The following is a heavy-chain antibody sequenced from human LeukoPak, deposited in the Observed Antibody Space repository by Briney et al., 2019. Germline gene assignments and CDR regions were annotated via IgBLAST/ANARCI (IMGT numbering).Heavy chain of an antibody. CDR2: LSGSGAGT. D-gene: IGHD6-25*01. CDR1: GFTFSDYA. CDR3: AKAELGADTFFDY. V-gene: IGHV3-23*01. J-gene: IGHJ4*02. Sequence: PGGSLRLSCAASGFTFSDYAVGWVRQAPGRGLEWVATLSGSGAGTYYSDSVQGRFTISRDNSKRTLFLQMNSLRAEDTAFYYCAKAELGADTFFDYWGQGTLVTVSS.